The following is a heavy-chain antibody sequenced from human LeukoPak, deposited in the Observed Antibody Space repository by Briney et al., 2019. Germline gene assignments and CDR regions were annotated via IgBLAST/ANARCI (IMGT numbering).Heavy chain of an antibody. J-gene: IGHJ4*02. Sequence: ASVKVSCKTSGYTFTDYYLYWVRQAPGQGPEWMGRISPDNGVTKIAQKFQGRVTMTRDTSINTIYMELGRLTGDDTAVYYCARKTTALDYWGQGTQISV. CDR3: ARKTTALDY. CDR1: GYTFTDYY. CDR2: ISPDNGVT. D-gene: IGHD4-17*01. V-gene: IGHV1-2*06.